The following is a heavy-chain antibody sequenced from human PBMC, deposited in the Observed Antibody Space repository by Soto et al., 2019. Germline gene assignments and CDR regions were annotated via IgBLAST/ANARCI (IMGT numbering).Heavy chain of an antibody. J-gene: IGHJ4*02. V-gene: IGHV1-18*01. CDR3: ASGPEVIDY. CDR2: ISAYNGNT. Sequence: QVQLVQSGAEVKKPGASVKVSCKASGYTFTSYGISWVRQAPGQGLEWMGWISAYNGNTNHAQKFQGGVTLITDPSTSTAYMELRRLSSDDPVVYYCASGPEVIDYWGQGTLVTVSS. D-gene: IGHD2-21*01. CDR1: GYTFTSYG.